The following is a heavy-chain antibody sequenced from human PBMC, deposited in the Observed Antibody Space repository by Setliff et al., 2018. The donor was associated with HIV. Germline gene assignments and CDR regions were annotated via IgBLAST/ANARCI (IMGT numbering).Heavy chain of an antibody. V-gene: IGHV3-53*01. CDR1: GFIVSSSY. Sequence: GESLTISCAASGFIVSSSYMTWVRQSPGKGLEWVSVIYSGGSTYYADFVEGRFTISRDNSKNTMYLQMNSLRAEDTAVYYCARVGLPYDTNGYYYGRGYIDYWGQGTLVTVSS. J-gene: IGHJ4*02. D-gene: IGHD3-22*01. CDR2: IYSGGST. CDR3: ARVGLPYDTNGYYYGRGYIDY.